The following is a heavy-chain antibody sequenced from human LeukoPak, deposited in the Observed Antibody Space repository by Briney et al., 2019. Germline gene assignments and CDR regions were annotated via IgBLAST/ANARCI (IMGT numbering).Heavy chain of an antibody. CDR1: GFTFSIYV. CDR2: ISRSSSYI. V-gene: IGHV3-21*01. D-gene: IGHD3-22*01. CDR3: ARDLYYYDSSGYYDYYYYGMDV. J-gene: IGHJ6*02. Sequence: GGSLRLSCAASGFTFSIYVMSWVRQAPGKGLEWVSSISRSSSYIYYADSVKGRFTISRDNAKNSLYLQMNSLRAEDTAVYYCARDLYYYDSSGYYDYYYYGMDVWGQGTTVTVSS.